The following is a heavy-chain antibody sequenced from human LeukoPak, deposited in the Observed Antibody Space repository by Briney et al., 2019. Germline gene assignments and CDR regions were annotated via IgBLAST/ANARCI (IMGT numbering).Heavy chain of an antibody. CDR1: GFTFSSYW. V-gene: IGHV3-7*02. CDR3: ARVHGSGSTYGMDV. J-gene: IGHJ6*02. Sequence: GGSLRLSCAASGFTFSSYWMSWVRQAPGKGLEWVANIKQDGSEKYYVDSVKGRFTISRDNAKNSLYLQMNSLRAEDTAVYYCARVHGSGSTYGMDVWGQGTTVTVSS. CDR2: IKQDGSEK. D-gene: IGHD3-10*01.